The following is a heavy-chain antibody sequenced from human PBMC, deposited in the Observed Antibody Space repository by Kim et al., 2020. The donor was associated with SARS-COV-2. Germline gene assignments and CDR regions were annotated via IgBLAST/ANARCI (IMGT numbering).Heavy chain of an antibody. V-gene: IGHV4-39*01. J-gene: IGHJ2*01. Sequence: SETLSLTCAVSGGSLSSNSYYWGWLRQCPGQGREWIGTAYDSRNNYYNPSIKSRITISEDTSKNQFSLKLGSVTAAAASVYYCARHQRYRSGWYV. CDR1: GGSLSSNSYY. CDR3: ARHQRYRSGWYV. CDR2: AYDSRNN. D-gene: IGHD6-19*01.